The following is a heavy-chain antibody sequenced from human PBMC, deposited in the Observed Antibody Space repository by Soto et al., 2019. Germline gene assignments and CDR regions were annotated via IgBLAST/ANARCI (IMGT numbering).Heavy chain of an antibody. CDR1: GFSLSTRGVG. J-gene: IGHJ6*02. Sequence: QITLKESGPALMKPTQTLTLTCTFSGFSLSTRGVGVGWIRQPPGKALEWLALIYWDNDKRYSPSLRNRLTITKAPSKHQVLLTMTNLDPVDTATYYCAHSRCGGDCLQSYPSHYYYGMDVWGQGPTVTVSS. D-gene: IGHD2-21*02. CDR3: AHSRCGGDCLQSYPSHYYYGMDV. CDR2: IYWDNDK. V-gene: IGHV2-5*02.